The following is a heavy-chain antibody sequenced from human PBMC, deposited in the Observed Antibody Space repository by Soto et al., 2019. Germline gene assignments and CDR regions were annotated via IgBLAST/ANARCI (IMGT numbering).Heavy chain of an antibody. J-gene: IGHJ4*02. Sequence: GESLKISCKGSGYSFTNYWINWVRQMPGKGLEWMGRIDPDDSYTNYSPSFQGHVTISVDKSISTAYLQWSSLQASDTAIYYCARLPPPTYCSGSTCSGYWGQGTLVTVSS. CDR1: GYSFTNYW. V-gene: IGHV5-10-1*01. CDR2: IDPDDSYT. CDR3: ARLPPPTYCSGSTCSGY. D-gene: IGHD2-15*01.